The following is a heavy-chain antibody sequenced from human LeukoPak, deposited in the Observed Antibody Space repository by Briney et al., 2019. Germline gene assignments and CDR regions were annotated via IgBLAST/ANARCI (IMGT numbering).Heavy chain of an antibody. CDR2: IYYSGST. J-gene: IGHJ5*02. D-gene: IGHD5-24*01. V-gene: IGHV4-59*08. CDR3: ARLREMATIGRWFDP. CDR1: GSSISSYY. Sequence: PSETLSPTCTVSGSSISSYYWSWLRQPPGKGLEWIGYIYYSGSTNYNPSLKSRVTISVDTSNNQFSLKLSSVTAADTAVYYCARLREMATIGRWFDPWGQGTLVTVSS.